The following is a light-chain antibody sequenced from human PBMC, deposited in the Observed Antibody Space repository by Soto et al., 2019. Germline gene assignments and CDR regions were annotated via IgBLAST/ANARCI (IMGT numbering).Light chain of an antibody. CDR3: QQLNSLYT. J-gene: IGKJ2*01. CDR1: QGISSY. V-gene: IGKV1-9*01. CDR2: AAS. Sequence: DIPLTQSPSFLSASVGDRVTITCRASQGISSYLAWYQQKPGKAPKLLIYAASTLQSGVPSRFSGSGSGTEFTLTISSLQPEDFATYYCQQLNSLYTFGQGTKLEIK.